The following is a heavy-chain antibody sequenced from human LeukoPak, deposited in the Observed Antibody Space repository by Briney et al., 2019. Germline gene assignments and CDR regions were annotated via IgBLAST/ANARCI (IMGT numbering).Heavy chain of an antibody. Sequence: GGSLRLSCAASGSTFDDYAMHWVRQAPGKGLEWVSGISWNSGSIGYADSVKGRFTISRDNAKNSLYLQMNSLRAEDTALYYCAKGGDYYGSGSYYDDWGQGTLVTVSS. V-gene: IGHV3-9*01. J-gene: IGHJ4*02. CDR1: GSTFDDYA. CDR3: AKGGDYYGSGSYYDD. D-gene: IGHD3-10*01. CDR2: ISWNSGSI.